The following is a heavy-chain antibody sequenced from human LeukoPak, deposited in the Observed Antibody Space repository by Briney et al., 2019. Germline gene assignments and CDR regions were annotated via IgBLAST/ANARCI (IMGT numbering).Heavy chain of an antibody. CDR1: GFAFSTYA. D-gene: IGHD5-18*01. J-gene: IGHJ6*02. Sequence: PGGSLRLSCAASGFAFSTYAMSWVRQAPGKGLEWVSAISGSGDSTYYADSVKGRFTISRDNSKNTLYLQMNSLRAEDTAVYYCARDLGYSYGYAMDVWGQGTTVTVSS. CDR3: ARDLGYSYGYAMDV. CDR2: ISGSGDST. V-gene: IGHV3-23*01.